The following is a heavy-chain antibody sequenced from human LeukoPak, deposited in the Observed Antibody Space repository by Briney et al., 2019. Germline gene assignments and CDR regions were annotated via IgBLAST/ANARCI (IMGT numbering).Heavy chain of an antibody. CDR1: VYTFTIYG. V-gene: IGHV1-18*01. Sequence: VASVKVSSTASVYTFTIYGISWVRRAPGQGLEWMGWITTYNGNTNYPQKYQGRVTMTTDTSTSTAYMELRSLRSDDTAVYYCARADLINYYDSSGYYSRFDYWGQGTLVTVSS. D-gene: IGHD3-22*01. J-gene: IGHJ4*02. CDR3: ARADLINYYDSSGYYSRFDY. CDR2: ITTYNGNT.